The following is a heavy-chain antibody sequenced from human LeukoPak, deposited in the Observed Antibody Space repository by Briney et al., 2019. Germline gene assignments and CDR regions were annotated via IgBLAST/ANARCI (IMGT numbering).Heavy chain of an antibody. D-gene: IGHD2/OR15-2a*01. CDR3: AKNFDL. Sequence: PSETLSLTCTVSGGSISTYYWSWIRQPPGEGLEWIGYIYYTGSTNYNPSLKSRVTISVDTSKNQFSLKLTSVTAADTAVYYCAKNFDLWGRGTLVTVSS. J-gene: IGHJ2*01. CDR2: IYYTGST. V-gene: IGHV4-59*12. CDR1: GGSISTYY.